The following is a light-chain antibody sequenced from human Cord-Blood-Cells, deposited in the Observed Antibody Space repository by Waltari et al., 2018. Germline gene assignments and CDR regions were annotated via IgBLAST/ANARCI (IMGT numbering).Light chain of an antibody. CDR1: QSVSSSY. Sequence: EIVLTQSPGTLSLSPGERATLSCRASQSVSSSYLAWYQQKPGQAPRPLIYGASSRATGIPDRLSGSGSGTDFSLTISRLEPEDFAVYYCQQYGSSPWTFGQVTKVEIK. CDR3: QQYGSSPWT. J-gene: IGKJ1*01. CDR2: GAS. V-gene: IGKV3-20*01.